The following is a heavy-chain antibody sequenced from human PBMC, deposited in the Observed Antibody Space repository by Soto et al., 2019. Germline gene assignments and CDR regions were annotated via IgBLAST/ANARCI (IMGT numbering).Heavy chain of an antibody. V-gene: IGHV4-59*08. CDR1: GGSISSYY. J-gene: IGHJ4*02. CDR3: ARHLPYCGGDCYSLDY. CDR2: IYYSAST. Sequence: PSETLSLTCTVSGGSISSYYWSWIRQPPGKGLEWIGYIYYSASTNYSPSLKSRVTISVDTSKNQFSLNLSSVTAADTAVYYCARHLPYCGGDCYSLDYWAQGTLVTGSS. D-gene: IGHD2-21*02.